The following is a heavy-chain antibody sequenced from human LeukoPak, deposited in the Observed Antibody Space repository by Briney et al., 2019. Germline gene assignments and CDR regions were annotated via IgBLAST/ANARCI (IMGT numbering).Heavy chain of an antibody. V-gene: IGHV4-34*01. Sequence: SETLSLTCAVYGGSFSGYYWSWIRQPPGKGLEWIGEINHSGSTNYNPSLKSRVTISVDTSKNQFSLKLSSVTAADTAVYYCASQSVMTTVTTGRSKPPRARPFDYWGQGSLVTVSS. CDR3: ASQSVMTTVTTGRSKPPRARPFDY. CDR2: INHSGST. J-gene: IGHJ4*02. D-gene: IGHD4-17*01. CDR1: GGSFSGYY.